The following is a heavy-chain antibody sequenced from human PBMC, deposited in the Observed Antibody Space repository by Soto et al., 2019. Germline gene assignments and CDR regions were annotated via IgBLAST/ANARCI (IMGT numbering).Heavy chain of an antibody. CDR2: IWFDGSKK. J-gene: IGHJ6*02. D-gene: IGHD2-2*01. V-gene: IGHV3-33*08. CDR3: ARDRLVPYGYGMDV. Sequence: GGSLRLSCAASGFTFSSYAMSWVRQAPGKGLEWVAAIWFDGSKKYYVDSVKGRFAVSRDNSKNTLYLQMNSLRVEDTAVYYCARDRLVPYGYGMDVWGQGTTVTVSS. CDR1: GFTFSSYA.